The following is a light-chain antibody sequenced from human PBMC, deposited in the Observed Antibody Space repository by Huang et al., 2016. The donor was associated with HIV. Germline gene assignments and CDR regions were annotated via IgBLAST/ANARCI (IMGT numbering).Light chain of an antibody. Sequence: DIQMTQSPPSLSASVGSRVALTCRASQNISYYLNWYQEKSGKAPNLLLYAASRLVSRVPSRFSGGGSGSNFTLTITNLQPEDIGTYYCQQSYSLPLSFGPGTTVNVK. V-gene: IGKV1-39*01. J-gene: IGKJ3*01. CDR3: QQSYSLPLS. CDR1: QNISYY. CDR2: AAS.